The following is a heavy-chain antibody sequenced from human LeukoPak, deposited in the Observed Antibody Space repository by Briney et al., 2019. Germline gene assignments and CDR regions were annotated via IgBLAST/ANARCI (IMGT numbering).Heavy chain of an antibody. CDR1: GFTLSSYT. V-gene: IGHV3-21*01. CDR3: ARGYSSGWYFFDY. Sequence: PGGSLRLSCAASGFTLSSYTMNWVRQAPGKGLEWVSSISSSSTYLDYADSLKGRFTISRDNAKNSLYLQMNSLRAEDTAVYYCARGYSSGWYFFDYWGQGTLVTVSS. J-gene: IGHJ4*02. CDR2: ISSSSTYL. D-gene: IGHD6-19*01.